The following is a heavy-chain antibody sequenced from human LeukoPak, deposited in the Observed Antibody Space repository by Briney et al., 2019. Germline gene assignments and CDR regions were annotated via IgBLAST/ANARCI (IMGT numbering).Heavy chain of an antibody. V-gene: IGHV1-69*13. D-gene: IGHD5-12*01. Sequence: SVNVSCKASVGTFNSYAISWVRQAPGQGLEWMGGIIPIFGTANYAQKFQGRVTITADESTSTAYMELSSLRSEDTAVYYCAREGYSGYAHWRVYDYWGQGTLVTVSS. CDR3: AREGYSGYAHWRVYDY. CDR2: IIPIFGTA. CDR1: VGTFNSYA. J-gene: IGHJ4*02.